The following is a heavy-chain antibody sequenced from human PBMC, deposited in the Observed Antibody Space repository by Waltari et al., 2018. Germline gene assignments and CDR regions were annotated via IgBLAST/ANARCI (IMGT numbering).Heavy chain of an antibody. J-gene: IGHJ6*02. V-gene: IGHV1-2*02. D-gene: IGHD2-21*01. CDR1: GYSCNEYF. Sequence: QVQLVKSGAEVKKPGASVDVSCKASGYSCNEYFKQWVRRHAGQGLEWMGWINPNNGGTHNAQKFQGRVTMTSDTSLSTAYMELKRLTSDDTALYYCARGGMGESLGCMDVWGQGTTVTVSS. CDR2: INPNNGGT. CDR3: ARGGMGESLGCMDV.